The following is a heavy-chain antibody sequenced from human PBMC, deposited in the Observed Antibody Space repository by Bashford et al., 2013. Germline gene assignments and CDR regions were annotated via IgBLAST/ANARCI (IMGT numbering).Heavy chain of an antibody. CDR2: ISSSGSTI. V-gene: IGHV3-11*04. CDR1: GGSISSSSYY. CDR3: AREGSIAVAGTRKIFYGMTS. D-gene: IGHD6-19*01. J-gene: IGHJ6*02. Sequence: LSLTCTVSGGSISSSSYYWGWIRQPPGKGLEWVSYISSSGSTIYYADSVKGRFTISRDNAKNSLYLQMNSLRAEDTAVYYCAREGSIAVAGTRKIFYGMTSGAKDHGHRLL.